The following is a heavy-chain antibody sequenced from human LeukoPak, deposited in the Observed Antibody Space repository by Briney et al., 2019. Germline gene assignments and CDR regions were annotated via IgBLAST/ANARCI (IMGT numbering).Heavy chain of an antibody. CDR3: ATYRATS. D-gene: IGHD2-21*01. Sequence: GGSLRLSCEASGFTFSNYWMSWVRQAPGKGLEWVANIKEDGSEKYHVDSVKGRSTVSRDNAKNSLFLQLNSLRVEDTAVYYCATYRATSWGQGALVTVSS. CDR2: IKEDGSEK. J-gene: IGHJ5*02. V-gene: IGHV3-7*03. CDR1: GFTFSNYW.